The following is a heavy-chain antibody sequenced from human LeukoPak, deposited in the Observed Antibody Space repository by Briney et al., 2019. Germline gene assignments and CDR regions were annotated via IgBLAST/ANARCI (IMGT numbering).Heavy chain of an antibody. J-gene: IGHJ5*02. V-gene: IGHV4-4*07. Sequence: SETLSLTCTVSGASISTYYWCWIRQPAGEGLEWIGRIYTSGSTDYNPSLKSRVTISVDKSKNQLSLKLSSVTAADTAVYYCAREVVPTVLSTVRFDPWGQGTLVTVSS. CDR1: GASISTYY. D-gene: IGHD2-2*01. CDR2: IYTSGST. CDR3: AREVVPTVLSTVRFDP.